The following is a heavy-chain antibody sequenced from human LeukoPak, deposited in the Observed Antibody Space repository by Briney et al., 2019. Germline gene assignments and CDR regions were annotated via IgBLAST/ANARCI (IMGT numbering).Heavy chain of an antibody. Sequence: GGSLRLSCTASGFTFGDYAMSWVRQAPGKGLEWVGFIRSKAYGGTTEYAASAKGRFTISRDDSKSIAYLQMNSLKTEDTAVYYCTRDRSPDYDFWSGYRPFDYWGQGTLVTVSS. D-gene: IGHD3-3*01. V-gene: IGHV3-49*04. CDR2: IRSKAYGGTT. CDR1: GFTFGDYA. J-gene: IGHJ4*02. CDR3: TRDRSPDYDFWSGYRPFDY.